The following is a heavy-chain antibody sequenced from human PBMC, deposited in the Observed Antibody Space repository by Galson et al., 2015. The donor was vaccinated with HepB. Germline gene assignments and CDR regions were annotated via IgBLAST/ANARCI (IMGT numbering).Heavy chain of an antibody. V-gene: IGHV3-30*04. CDR3: ARDSGRFKVAAGYFDY. J-gene: IGHJ4*02. CDR2: LSHDGNDE. Sequence: SLRLSCADSTLSFSNYAMHWVRQAPGKALEWVALLSHDGNDEYYPDSVRGRFTISRDNSKNTLYLEMNSLTPEDTAVYYCARDSGRFKVAAGYFDYWGQRTLVIVSS. D-gene: IGHD6-13*01. CDR1: TLSFSNYA.